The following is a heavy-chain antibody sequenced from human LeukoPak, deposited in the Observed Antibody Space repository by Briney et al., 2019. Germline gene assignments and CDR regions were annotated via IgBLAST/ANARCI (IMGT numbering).Heavy chain of an antibody. CDR2: ISGSGGST. CDR3: ANPPAQWPTRGDY. J-gene: IGHJ4*02. Sequence: GGSLRLSCAASGFTFSSYAMSWVRQAPGKGLEWGSAISGSGGSTYYADSVKGRFTISRDNSKNTLYLQMNSLRAEDTAVYYCANPPAQWPTRGDYWGQGTLVTVSS. CDR1: GFTFSSYA. D-gene: IGHD6-19*01. V-gene: IGHV3-23*01.